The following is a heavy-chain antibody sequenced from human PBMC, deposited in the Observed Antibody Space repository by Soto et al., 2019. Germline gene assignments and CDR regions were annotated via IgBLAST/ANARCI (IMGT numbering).Heavy chain of an antibody. J-gene: IGHJ6*02. CDR3: ARERAAVGTHYYHGMDV. D-gene: IGHD6-13*01. Sequence: ASVKVSCKASGYTFTSYAISWVRQAPGQGLEWMGWISAYNGETNYAQKVQGRVTMTTDTSTSTAYMEVRSLRSDDTAVYYCARERAAVGTHYYHGMDVWGQGTTVTVSS. CDR1: GYTFTSYA. V-gene: IGHV1-18*01. CDR2: ISAYNGET.